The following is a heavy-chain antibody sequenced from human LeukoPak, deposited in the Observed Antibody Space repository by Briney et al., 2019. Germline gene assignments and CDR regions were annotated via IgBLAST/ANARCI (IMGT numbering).Heavy chain of an antibody. CDR3: ARDSNYYDSSGPIIGSFDT. V-gene: IGHV4-31*03. CDR2: IYYSGST. Sequence: SETLSLTCTVSGGSISSGGYYWSWIRQHPGKGLEWIGYIYYSGSTYYNPSLKSRVTISVDTSKNQFSLKLSSVTAADTAVYYCARDSNYYDSSGPIIGSFDTWGQGTMVTVSS. D-gene: IGHD3-22*01. CDR1: GGSISSGGYY. J-gene: IGHJ3*02.